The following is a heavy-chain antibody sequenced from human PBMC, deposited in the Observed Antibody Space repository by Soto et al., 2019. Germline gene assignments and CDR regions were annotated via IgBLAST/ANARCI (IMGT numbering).Heavy chain of an antibody. CDR2: ISAYNGNT. CDR3: ARDRPMITFGGVIPIDY. Sequence: QVQLVQSGAEVKKPGASVKVSCKASGYTFTSYGISWVRQAPGQGLEWMGWISAYNGNTNYAQKLQGRVTMTTDTSTSTAYMELRSLRYDETAVYYCARDRPMITFGGVIPIDYWGQGTLVTVSS. CDR1: GYTFTSYG. J-gene: IGHJ4*02. V-gene: IGHV1-18*01. D-gene: IGHD3-16*02.